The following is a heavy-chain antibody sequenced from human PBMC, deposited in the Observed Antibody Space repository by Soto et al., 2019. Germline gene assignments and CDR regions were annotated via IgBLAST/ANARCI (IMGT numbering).Heavy chain of an antibody. D-gene: IGHD3-3*01. CDR2: IYYSGST. J-gene: IGHJ4*02. CDR3: ARHSGFGFHFDS. Sequence: SETLSLTCTVSFGSISRYYWSWIRQPPGKGLEWIGYIYYSGSTNYNPSLKSRVTISVDTSKNQFPLKLSSVTAADTAVYYCARHSGFGFHFDSWGLGTLVTVSS. CDR1: FGSISRYY. V-gene: IGHV4-59*08.